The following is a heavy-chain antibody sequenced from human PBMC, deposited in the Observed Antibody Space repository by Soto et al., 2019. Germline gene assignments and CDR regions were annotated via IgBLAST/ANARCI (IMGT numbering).Heavy chain of an antibody. Sequence: ASVKVSCKASGYTFTGYYMHWVRQAPGQGLEWMGWINPNSGGTNYAQKFQGGVTMTRDTSISTAYMELSRLRSDDTAVYYCASDSSSSWGGFDYWGQGTLVTVSS. V-gene: IGHV1-2*02. J-gene: IGHJ4*02. CDR3: ASDSSSSWGGFDY. CDR2: INPNSGGT. CDR1: GYTFTGYY. D-gene: IGHD6-6*01.